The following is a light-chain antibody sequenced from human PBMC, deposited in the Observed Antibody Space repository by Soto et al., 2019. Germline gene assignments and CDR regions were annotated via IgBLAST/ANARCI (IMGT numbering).Light chain of an antibody. CDR3: QQYGNSPPT. CDR2: GAS. J-gene: IGKJ4*01. Sequence: EIVLTQSPGTLSLSPEERATLSCRASQSLSSTYLARYQQKPGQAPRLLIYGASSKATGIPDRFIGSGSATDFTLTISRLEPEDFAVYHCQQYGNSPPTFGGGTKVEI. V-gene: IGKV3-20*01. CDR1: QSLSSTY.